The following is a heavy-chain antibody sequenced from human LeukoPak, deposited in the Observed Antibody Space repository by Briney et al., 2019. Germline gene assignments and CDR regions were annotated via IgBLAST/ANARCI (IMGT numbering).Heavy chain of an antibody. Sequence: SGGSLRLSCAASGFTFSSYWMSWVRQAPGKGLEWVANIKQDGSEKYYVDSVKGRFTISRDNAKNSLYLQMNSLRAEDTAVYYCAREYGYSQWLVLDYFDYWGQGTLVTVSS. CDR1: GFTFSSYW. CDR2: IKQDGSEK. CDR3: AREYGYSQWLVLDYFDY. D-gene: IGHD6-19*01. J-gene: IGHJ4*02. V-gene: IGHV3-7*01.